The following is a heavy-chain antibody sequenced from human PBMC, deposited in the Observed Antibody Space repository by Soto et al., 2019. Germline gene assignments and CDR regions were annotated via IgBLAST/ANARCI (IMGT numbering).Heavy chain of an antibody. V-gene: IGHV1-18*04. Sequence: ASVKVSCKASGYTFTSYGISWVRQAPGQGLEWMGWISAYNGNTNYAQKLQGRVTMTTDTSTSTAYMELRSLRSDDTAVYYCARDLTVTTEHPFDYWGQRTLVTVSS. J-gene: IGHJ4*02. D-gene: IGHD4-17*01. CDR2: ISAYNGNT. CDR3: ARDLTVTTEHPFDY. CDR1: GYTFTSYG.